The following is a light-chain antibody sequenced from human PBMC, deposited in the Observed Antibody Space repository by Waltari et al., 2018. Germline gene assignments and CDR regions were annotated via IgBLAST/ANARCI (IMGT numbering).Light chain of an antibody. V-gene: IGKV3-20*01. CDR1: QSVSSSY. CDR3: QQYGSAPPGT. Sequence: EIVLTQSPGTLSLSTGERATLPCRASQSVSSSYLAWYQQKPGQAPRLLIYGASSRATGIPDTFIGSGSGTDVTLTFSRLEPEDFAVYYCQQYGSAPPGTFGGGTKVEIK. CDR2: GAS. J-gene: IGKJ4*01.